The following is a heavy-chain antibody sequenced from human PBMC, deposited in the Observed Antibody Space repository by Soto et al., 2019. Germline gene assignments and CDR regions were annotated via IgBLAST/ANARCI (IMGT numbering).Heavy chain of an antibody. CDR1: GGTFSSYA. D-gene: IGHD3-3*01. CDR2: IIPIFGTA. V-gene: IGHV1-69*13. Sequence: GASVKVSCKASGGTFSSYAISWVRQAPGQGLEWMGGIIPIFGTANYAQKFQGRVTITADESTSTAYMELSSLRSEDTAVYYCARDSSTIFGVVIDPSPPYYYFGMDVWGQGTTVTV. J-gene: IGHJ6*02. CDR3: ARDSSTIFGVVIDPSPPYYYFGMDV.